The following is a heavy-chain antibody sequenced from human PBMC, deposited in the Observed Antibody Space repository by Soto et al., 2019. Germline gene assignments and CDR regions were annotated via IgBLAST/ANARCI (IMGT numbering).Heavy chain of an antibody. CDR1: GGSISSYY. J-gene: IGHJ4*02. CDR2: ISNSGST. D-gene: IGHD4-17*01. CDR3: ATESGSTYGYFDY. V-gene: IGHV4-4*09. Sequence: PSETLSLTCTVSGGSISSYYWSWIRQPPGKGLEWIGYISNSGSTGYNPSLKTRLSMSVDRSKNQFTLRLTSVTAADTAVYFCATESGSTYGYFDYWGQGTQVTVSS.